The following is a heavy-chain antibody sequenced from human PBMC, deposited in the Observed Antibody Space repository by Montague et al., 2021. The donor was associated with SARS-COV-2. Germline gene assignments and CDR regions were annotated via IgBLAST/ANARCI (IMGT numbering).Heavy chain of an antibody. CDR2: IDWGDDK. J-gene: IGHJ6*02. Sequence: PALVKPTQTLTLTCTFSGFSLSTSGMCVSWIRQPPGKALEWLALIDWGDDKYYSTSLKTRLTISKDTSKNQVVLTMTNVDPVDTATYYCARMTTVTYPYYYYYGMDVWGQGTTVTVSS. CDR3: ARMTTVTYPYYYYYGMDV. CDR1: GFSLSTSGMC. D-gene: IGHD4-17*01. V-gene: IGHV2-70*01.